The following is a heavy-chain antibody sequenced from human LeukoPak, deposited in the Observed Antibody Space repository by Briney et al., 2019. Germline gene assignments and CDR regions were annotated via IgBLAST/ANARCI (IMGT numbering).Heavy chain of an antibody. D-gene: IGHD2-2*01. CDR1: GGSISTNNYY. Sequence: SETLSLTCTVSGGSISTNNYYWGCIPQPPGKGLEWIASIFYSGSTYYNPSLKSRVTMSVDTSKNQFSLKLSSVTAADTAVYYCARFVPAATLRSANWFDPWGQGTLVTVSS. V-gene: IGHV4-39*07. CDR3: ARFVPAATLRSANWFDP. CDR2: IFYSGST. J-gene: IGHJ5*02.